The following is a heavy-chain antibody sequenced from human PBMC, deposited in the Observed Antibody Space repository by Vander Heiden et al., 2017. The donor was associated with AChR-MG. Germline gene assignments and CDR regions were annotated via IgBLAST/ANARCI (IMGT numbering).Heavy chain of an antibody. Sequence: EVHLVDSGGGLVKPGGSLTLSCPAPGFTFSPSTMHWVRQAPGKGLEWVSSISGGSGYIYYADSVKGRFTISRDNAKNSLYLQINSLRAEDTAVYHCARDPSYGSGSQEPWGQGTLVTVSS. CDR1: GFTFSPST. V-gene: IGHV3-21*01. CDR3: ARDPSYGSGSQEP. J-gene: IGHJ5*02. CDR2: ISGGSGYI. D-gene: IGHD3-10*01.